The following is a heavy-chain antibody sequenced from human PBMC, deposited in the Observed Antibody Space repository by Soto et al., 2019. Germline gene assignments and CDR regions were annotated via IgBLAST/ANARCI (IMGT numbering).Heavy chain of an antibody. CDR1: TFTFSTYS. CDR3: ARGNLAESSLYLPA. D-gene: IGHD2-2*01. CDR2: ITSSSGTI. V-gene: IGHV3-48*04. Sequence: PGGSLRLSCAASTFTFSTYSMNWVRQAPGKGLEWIAYITSSSGTIYYADSVKGRFTISRDNPKNSLYLQMNSLRAEDTAVYYCARGNLAESSLYLPAWGQGTLVTVSS. J-gene: IGHJ1*01.